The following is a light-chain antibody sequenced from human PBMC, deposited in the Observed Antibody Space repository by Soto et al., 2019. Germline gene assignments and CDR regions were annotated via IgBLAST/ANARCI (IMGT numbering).Light chain of an antibody. J-gene: IGLJ2*01. V-gene: IGLV2-23*01. CDR3: CSYAGSSTLV. CDR2: EAT. Sequence: QSVLTQPASVSGSPEQSITISCTGTSNDVGRYNLVSWYQQHPGKAPQVMIYEATKRPSGVSNRFSGSKSGNTASLTISGLQAEDEADYYCCSYAGSSTLVFGGGTKVTVL. CDR1: SNDVGRYNL.